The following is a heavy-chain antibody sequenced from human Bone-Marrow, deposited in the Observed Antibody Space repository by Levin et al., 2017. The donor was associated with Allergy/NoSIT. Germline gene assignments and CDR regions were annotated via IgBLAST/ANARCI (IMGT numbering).Heavy chain of an antibody. CDR1: GFTFSSYG. J-gene: IGHJ6*02. CDR2: ISYDGSNK. Sequence: GGSLRLSCAASGFTFSSYGMHWVRQAPGKGQEWVAVISYDGSNKYYADSVKGRFAISRDNSKNTLYLQMNSLRAEDSAVYNCAKVRQLDLNHYYSVMDIGGQGTTVTVAS. D-gene: IGHD1-1*01. CDR3: AKVRQLDLNHYYSVMDI. V-gene: IGHV3-30*18.